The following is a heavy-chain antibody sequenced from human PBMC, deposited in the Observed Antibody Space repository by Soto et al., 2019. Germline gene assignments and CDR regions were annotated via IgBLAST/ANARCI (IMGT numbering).Heavy chain of an antibody. CDR1: GGSISSYY. J-gene: IGHJ6*02. D-gene: IGHD6-13*01. CDR3: ARETGAAKGDYYYYYGMDV. Sequence: SETLSLTCTVSGGSISSYYWSWIRQPPGKGLEWIGYIYYSGSTNYNPSLKSRVTISVDTSKNQFSLKLSSVTAADTAVYYCARETGAAKGDYYYYYGMDVWGQGTTVTVSS. CDR2: IYYSGST. V-gene: IGHV4-59*01.